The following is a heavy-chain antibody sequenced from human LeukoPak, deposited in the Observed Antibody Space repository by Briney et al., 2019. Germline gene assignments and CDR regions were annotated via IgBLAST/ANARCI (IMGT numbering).Heavy chain of an antibody. D-gene: IGHD6-19*01. V-gene: IGHV4-59*01. CDR2: IYYSGST. CDR1: GDSISGDY. Sequence: PSETLSLTCTVSGDSISGDYWSWIRQPPGKGLEWIGYIYYSGSTNYNPSLKSRVTISVDTSKNQFSLKLSSVTAADTAVYYCARENQGYSSGWSIDYWGQGTLVTVSS. CDR3: ARENQGYSSGWSIDY. J-gene: IGHJ4*02.